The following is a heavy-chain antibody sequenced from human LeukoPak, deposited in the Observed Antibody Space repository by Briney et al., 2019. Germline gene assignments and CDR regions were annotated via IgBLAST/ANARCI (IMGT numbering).Heavy chain of an antibody. J-gene: IGHJ4*02. Sequence: GGSLRLSCEASGFAFSNYYMTWVRQAPGRGLEWVANIRPDGSEKYYVDSVRGRFTISRDNSKNTLYLQMNSLRAEDTAVYYCASHYGSGSYNLDYWGQGTLVTVSS. CDR2: IRPDGSEK. V-gene: IGHV3-7*05. CDR3: ASHYGSGSYNLDY. D-gene: IGHD3-10*01. CDR1: GFAFSNYY.